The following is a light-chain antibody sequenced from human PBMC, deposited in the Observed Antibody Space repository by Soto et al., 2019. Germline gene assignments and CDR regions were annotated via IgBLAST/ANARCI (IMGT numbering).Light chain of an antibody. CDR1: QSVTSSY. J-gene: IGKJ1*01. Sequence: EIVLTQSPVTLSLSPGERATLSCRASQSVTSSYLAWYQQKPGQPPRLLIYGASSRGTGIPDRFSGSGSGTDFTLSINRLEPEDFAVYYCQQYGTSLRTFGEGTKVEIK. CDR2: GAS. V-gene: IGKV3-20*01. CDR3: QQYGTSLRT.